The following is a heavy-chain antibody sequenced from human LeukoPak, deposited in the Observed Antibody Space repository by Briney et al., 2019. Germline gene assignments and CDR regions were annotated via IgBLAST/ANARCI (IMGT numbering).Heavy chain of an antibody. D-gene: IGHD3-22*01. Sequence: PETLSLTSAVYGGSFSDYSWSWIRQPPGNGLEWIGEINHTGSTNYNPSLKSRVTILVDTSKNQFSLKLSSVTAAHTAVYYCASADSSGYYSVAYWGQGTLVTVSS. CDR1: GGSFSDYS. CDR2: INHTGST. J-gene: IGHJ4*02. CDR3: ASADSSGYYSVAY. V-gene: IGHV4-34*01.